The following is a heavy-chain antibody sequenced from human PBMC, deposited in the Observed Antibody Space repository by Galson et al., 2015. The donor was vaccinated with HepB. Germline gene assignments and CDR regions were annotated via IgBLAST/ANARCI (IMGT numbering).Heavy chain of an antibody. J-gene: IGHJ5*02. D-gene: IGHD2-2*01. CDR3: AGDSLGCSSTSCYVSWFDP. CDR1: GYTFTSYA. V-gene: IGHV1-3*01. CDR2: INAGNGNT. Sequence: SVKVSCKASGYTFTSYAMHWVRQAPGQRLEWMGWINAGNGNTKYSQKFQGRVTITRDTSASTAYMELSSLRSEDTAVYYCAGDSLGCSSTSCYVSWFDPWGQGTLVTVSS.